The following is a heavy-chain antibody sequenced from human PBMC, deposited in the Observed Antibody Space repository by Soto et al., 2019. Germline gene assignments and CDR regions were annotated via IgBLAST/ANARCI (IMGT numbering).Heavy chain of an antibody. CDR3: ARGGSGYLNHFDY. CDR1: GFTFSSYA. V-gene: IGHV3-30-3*01. Sequence: GGSLSLSCAASGFTFSSYAMHWVRQAPGKGLEWVAVISYDGSNKYYADSVKGRFTISRDNSKNTLYLQMNSLRAEDTAVYYCARGGSGYLNHFDYWGQGTLVTSPQ. CDR2: ISYDGSNK. J-gene: IGHJ4*02. D-gene: IGHD3-22*01.